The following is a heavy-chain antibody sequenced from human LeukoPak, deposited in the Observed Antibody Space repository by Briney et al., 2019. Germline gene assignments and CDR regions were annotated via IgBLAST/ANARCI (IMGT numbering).Heavy chain of an antibody. CDR3: ARRLHHYFDY. J-gene: IGHJ4*02. D-gene: IGHD4-11*01. CDR2: IYYSGST. V-gene: IGHV4-39*07. Sequence: SETLSLTCTVSGCSISSSSYYWGWIRQPPGKGLEWIGSIYYSGSTYYNPSLKSRVTISVDTSKNQFSLKLSSVTAADTAVYYCARRLHHYFDYWGQGTLVTVSS. CDR1: GCSISSSSYY.